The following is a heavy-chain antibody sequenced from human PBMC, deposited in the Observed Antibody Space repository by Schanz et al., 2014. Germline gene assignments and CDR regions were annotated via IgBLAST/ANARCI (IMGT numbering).Heavy chain of an antibody. Sequence: QVQLVESGGGLVKPGGSLRLSCAASGFIFNDYYMNWIRQAPGKGLEWIGEVNHGGYTNYNPSLKSRFTVSGDMSKKQFSVGLPSVTAADTAVYYCARPSSVVGITGWFDTWGQGTLVTVSS. J-gene: IGHJ5*02. CDR3: ARPSSVVGITGWFDT. V-gene: IGHV4-34*01. CDR2: VNHGGYT. CDR1: GFIFNDYY. D-gene: IGHD3-22*01.